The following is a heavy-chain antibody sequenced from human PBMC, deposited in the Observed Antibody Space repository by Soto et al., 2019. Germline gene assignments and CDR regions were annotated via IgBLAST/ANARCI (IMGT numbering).Heavy chain of an antibody. J-gene: IGHJ6*02. Sequence: GESLKISCKGSGHSFTSYWIGWVRQMPGKGLECMGIIYPGDSDTRYSPSFQGQVTISADKSISTAYLQWSSLKASDTAMYYCARPTNRGKYYYGMDVWGQGTTVTVSS. CDR1: GHSFTSYW. CDR2: IYPGDSDT. CDR3: ARPTNRGKYYYGMDV. D-gene: IGHD2-8*01. V-gene: IGHV5-51*01.